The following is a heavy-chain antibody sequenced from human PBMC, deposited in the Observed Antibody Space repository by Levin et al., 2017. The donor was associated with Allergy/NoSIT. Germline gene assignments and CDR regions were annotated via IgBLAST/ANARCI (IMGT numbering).Heavy chain of an antibody. J-gene: IGHJ4*02. D-gene: IGHD4-17*01. CDR3: ARNDYGDYVQTFDY. CDR1: GYTFTDYY. CDR2: VNCNSGDT. V-gene: IGHV1-2*02. Sequence: ASVKVSCKAAGYTFTDYYMHWVRQAPGQGLEWMGWVNCNSGDTHYAQKFQGRVTMTRDTSITTAYIELSSLRSDDTALYYCARNDYGDYVQTFDYWGQVTLVTVSS.